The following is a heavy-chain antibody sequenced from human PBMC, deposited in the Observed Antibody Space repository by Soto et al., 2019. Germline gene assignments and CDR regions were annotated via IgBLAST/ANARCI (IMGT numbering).Heavy chain of an antibody. Sequence: QVQLQQWGAGLLKPSETLSLTCAVYGGSFSGYYWTWIRQPPGTGLEWIGEINDSGSTNYNPSLKSRVTISVDTAKNQFSLKLTSVTAAYTAVYYCARDKITGLFDYWGQGTLVTVSS. D-gene: IGHD2-8*02. CDR1: GGSFSGYY. CDR3: ARDKITGLFDY. CDR2: INDSGST. V-gene: IGHV4-34*01. J-gene: IGHJ4*02.